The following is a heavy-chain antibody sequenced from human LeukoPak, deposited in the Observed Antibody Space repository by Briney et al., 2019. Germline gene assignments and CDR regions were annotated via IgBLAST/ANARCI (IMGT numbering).Heavy chain of an antibody. D-gene: IGHD2-21*02. V-gene: IGHV3-7*01. J-gene: IGHJ3*02. CDR2: INQVGSQR. Sequence: GGSLRLSCVAPGVTFSLNWVSWVRQVPGKGLEWVANINQVGSQRSYVDSVRGRFTISRDTAKNSLYLQMNSLRVEDMAVYYCAKYCGGDCRHAFDIWGQGTLVTVSS. CDR3: AKYCGGDCRHAFDI. CDR1: GVTFSLNW.